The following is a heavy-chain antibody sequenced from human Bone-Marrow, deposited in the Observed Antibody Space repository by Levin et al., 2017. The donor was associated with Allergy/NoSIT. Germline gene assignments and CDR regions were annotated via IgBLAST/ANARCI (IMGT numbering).Heavy chain of an antibody. J-gene: IGHJ5*02. CDR3: AKDWTTYDILTGYLNWFDP. Sequence: GGSLRLSCAASGFTFSSYAMSWVRQAPGKGLEWVSAISGSGGSTYYADSVKGRFTISRDNSKNTLYLQMNSLRAEDTAVYYCAKDWTTYDILTGYLNWFDPWGQGTLVTVSS. CDR2: ISGSGGST. D-gene: IGHD3-9*01. CDR1: GFTFSSYA. V-gene: IGHV3-23*01.